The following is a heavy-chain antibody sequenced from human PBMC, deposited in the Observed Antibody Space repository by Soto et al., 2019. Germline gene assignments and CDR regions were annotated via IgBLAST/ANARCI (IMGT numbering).Heavy chain of an antibody. CDR1: GFTFSSCA. CDR2: ISYDGSNK. J-gene: IGHJ4*02. Sequence: QVQLVESGGGVVQPGRSLRLSCAASGFTFSSCAMHWVRQAPGKGLEWVAVISYDGSNKYYADSVKGRFTISRDNSKNTLYLQMNSLRAEDTAVYYCARVLDTSNYFDYWGQGTLVTVSS. CDR3: ARVLDTSNYFDY. D-gene: IGHD3-9*01. V-gene: IGHV3-30-3*01.